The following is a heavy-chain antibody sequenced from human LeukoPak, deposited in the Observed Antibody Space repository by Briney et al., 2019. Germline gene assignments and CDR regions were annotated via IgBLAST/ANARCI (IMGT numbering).Heavy chain of an antibody. D-gene: IGHD5-12*01. Sequence: GASVKVSCKVSGYTLTELSMHWVRQAPGKGLEWMGGFDPEDGETIYAQKFQGRATMTEDTSTDTAYMELSSLRSEDTAVYYCATDLGYVGSLYYFDYWGQGTLVTVSS. V-gene: IGHV1-24*01. J-gene: IGHJ4*02. CDR1: GYTLTELS. CDR2: FDPEDGET. CDR3: ATDLGYVGSLYYFDY.